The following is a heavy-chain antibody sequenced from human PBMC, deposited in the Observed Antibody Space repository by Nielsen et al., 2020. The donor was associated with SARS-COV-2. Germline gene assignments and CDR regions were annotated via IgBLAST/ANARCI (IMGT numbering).Heavy chain of an antibody. CDR3: ARDGWDSSGYYSLPFDY. CDR1: GFTFSSYW. V-gene: IGHV3-74*01. J-gene: IGHJ4*02. CDR2: INSDGSST. Sequence: GESLKISCAASGFTFSSYWMHWVRQAPGKGLVWVSRINSDGSSTGYADSVKGRFTISRDNAKNTLYLQMNSLRAEDTAVYYCARDGWDSSGYYSLPFDYWGQGTLVTVSS. D-gene: IGHD3-22*01.